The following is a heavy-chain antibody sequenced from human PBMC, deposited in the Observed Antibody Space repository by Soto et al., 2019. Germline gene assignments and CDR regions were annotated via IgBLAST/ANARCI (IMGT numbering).Heavy chain of an antibody. D-gene: IGHD3-10*01. V-gene: IGHV2-5*02. CDR3: IRVLWFGELF. Sequence: QITLKESGPTLVKPTQTLTLTCTFSGFSLSTRGVGVGWIRQTPGKALEWLALIYCDDDKRYSPSLKSRLTIAKDTSKDQVLLVMSNMDPVDTATYYCIRVLWFGELFWGQGTLVTVSS. J-gene: IGHJ4*02. CDR1: GFSLSTRGVG. CDR2: IYCDDDK.